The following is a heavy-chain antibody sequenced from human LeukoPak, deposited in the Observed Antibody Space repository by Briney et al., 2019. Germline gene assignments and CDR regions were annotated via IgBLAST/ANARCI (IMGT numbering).Heavy chain of an antibody. CDR1: GYTCTSYY. CDR3: ARGVFGELEKIMFQH. CDR2: INPSGGST. J-gene: IGHJ1*01. Sequence: ASVKVSCKASGYTCTSYYIHWVRQAPGQGLEWMGIINPSGGSTSYPQKFQDRVTMTRDTSTSTVYMELSSLKSDDTAIYYCARGVFGELEKIMFQHWGQDTLVTVSS. V-gene: IGHV1-46*01. D-gene: IGHD3-10*02.